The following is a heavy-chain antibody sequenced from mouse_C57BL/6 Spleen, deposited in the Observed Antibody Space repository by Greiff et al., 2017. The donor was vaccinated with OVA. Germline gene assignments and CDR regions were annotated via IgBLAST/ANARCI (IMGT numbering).Heavy chain of an antibody. V-gene: IGHV1-64*01. CDR1: GYTFTSYW. CDR3: ARDGTYGTAWFAY. J-gene: IGHJ3*01. CDR2: IHPNSGST. D-gene: IGHD2-1*01. Sequence: QVQLQQPGAELVKPGASVKLSCKASGYTFTSYWMHWVKQRPGQGLEWIGMIHPNSGSTNYNEKFKSKATLTVDKSSSTAYMQLSSLTSEDSAVYYCARDGTYGTAWFAYWGQGTLVTVSA.